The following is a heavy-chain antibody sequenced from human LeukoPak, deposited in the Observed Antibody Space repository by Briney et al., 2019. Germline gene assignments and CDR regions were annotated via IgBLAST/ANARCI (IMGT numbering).Heavy chain of an antibody. V-gene: IGHV3-73*01. J-gene: IGHJ4*02. Sequence: GGSLRLSCAASGFTFSGSAMHWVRQASGKGLEWVGRIRSKANSYATAYAASVKGRFTISRDDSKNTAYLQMNSLKTEDTAVYYCTRLTRYCRGGSCYSVDYWGQGTLVTVSS. CDR3: TRLTRYCRGGSCYSVDY. CDR1: GFTFSGSA. CDR2: IRSKANSYAT. D-gene: IGHD2-15*01.